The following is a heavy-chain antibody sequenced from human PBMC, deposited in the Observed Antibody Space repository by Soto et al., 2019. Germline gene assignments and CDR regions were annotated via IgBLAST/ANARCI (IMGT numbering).Heavy chain of an antibody. V-gene: IGHV3-53*01. J-gene: IGHJ4*02. CDR2: IYSGETT. CDR3: TRDGRGLGRLSLFEY. D-gene: IGHD2-21*02. Sequence: RGSLRLSCAASGFNVSSDYINLIRHTPWKWREWVASIYSGETTYYADSVRGRFTISSDKSKNTLYFQLSSLRIEDTAVYYCTRDGRGLGRLSLFEYWGQGVLVTVSS. CDR1: GFNVSSDY.